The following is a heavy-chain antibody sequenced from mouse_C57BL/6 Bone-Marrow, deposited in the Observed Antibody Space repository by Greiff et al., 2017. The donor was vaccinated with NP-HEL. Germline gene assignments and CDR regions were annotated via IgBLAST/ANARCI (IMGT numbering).Heavy chain of an antibody. CDR3: ARETDGNVAY. Sequence: EVQLQESGPGLVKPSQSLSLTCSVTGYSITSGYYWNWIRQFPGNKLEWMGYISYDGSNNYNPSLKNRISITRDTSKNQFFLKLNSVTTEDTATYYCARETDGNVAYWGQGTLVTVSA. V-gene: IGHV3-6*01. D-gene: IGHD2-1*01. CDR2: ISYDGSN. CDR1: GYSITSGYY. J-gene: IGHJ3*01.